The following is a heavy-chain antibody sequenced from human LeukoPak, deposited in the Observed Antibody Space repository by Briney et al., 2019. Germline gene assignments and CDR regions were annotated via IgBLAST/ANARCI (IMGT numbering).Heavy chain of an antibody. CDR1: GYTFTSYY. Sequence: ASVKVSCKASGYTFTSYYMLWVRQAPGQGLEWMGIINPSGGSTSYAQKFQGRVTMTRDTSTSTVYMELSSLRSEDTAVYYCARDQTSYNWFDPWGQGTLVTVSS. J-gene: IGHJ5*02. V-gene: IGHV1-46*01. CDR3: ARDQTSYNWFDP. CDR2: INPSGGST.